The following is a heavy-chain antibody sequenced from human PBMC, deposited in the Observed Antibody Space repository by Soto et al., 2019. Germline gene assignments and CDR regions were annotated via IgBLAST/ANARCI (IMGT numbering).Heavy chain of an antibody. Sequence: QVQLVQSGAEVQKPGSSVKVSCKASGGTFSSYAISWVRQAPGQGLEWMGGIIPIFGTANYAQKFQCRVTITADESTSSAYMELSSLRSEDTAVYYCARVGDCWSGYYIPYFDYWGQGTLVTVSS. CDR3: ARVGDCWSGYYIPYFDY. CDR1: GGTFSSYA. J-gene: IGHJ4*02. V-gene: IGHV1-69*01. D-gene: IGHD3-3*01. CDR2: IIPIFGTA.